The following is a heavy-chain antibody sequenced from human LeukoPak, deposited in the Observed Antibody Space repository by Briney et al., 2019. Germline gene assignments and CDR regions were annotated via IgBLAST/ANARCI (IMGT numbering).Heavy chain of an antibody. J-gene: IGHJ4*02. D-gene: IGHD6-19*01. CDR1: GFTFSSYA. CDR3: AKDGSSGWYPYYFDY. CDR2: ISGSGGNT. V-gene: IGHV3-23*01. Sequence: GGSLRLSCAASGFTFSSYAMSWVRQAPGKGLEWVSAISGSGGNTYYADSVKGRFTISRDNSKNTLYLQMNSLRGEDTAVYYCAKDGSSGWYPYYFDYWGQGTLVTVSS.